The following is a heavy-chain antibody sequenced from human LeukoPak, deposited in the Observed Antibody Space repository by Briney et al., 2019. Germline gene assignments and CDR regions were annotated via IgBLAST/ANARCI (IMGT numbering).Heavy chain of an antibody. Sequence: SETLSLTCAVYGGSFSGYYWSWIRQPPGKGLEWIGEINHSGSTNYNPSLKSRVTISVDTSKNQFSLKLSSVTAADTAVYYCARGAAAGTDDAFDIWGQGTMVTVSS. V-gene: IGHV4-34*01. D-gene: IGHD6-13*01. CDR2: INHSGST. CDR3: ARGAAAGTDDAFDI. CDR1: GGSFSGYY. J-gene: IGHJ3*02.